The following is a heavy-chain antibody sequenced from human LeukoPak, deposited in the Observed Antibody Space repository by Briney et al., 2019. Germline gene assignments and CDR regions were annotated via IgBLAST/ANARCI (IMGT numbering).Heavy chain of an antibody. CDR2: ISGSGGST. CDR3: AKDRIWSGYSKYYFDC. Sequence: PGGSLRLSCAASGFTVSSNYMSWARQAPGKGLEWVSGISGSGGSTYYADSVKGRFTISRDNSKNTLYLQMNSLRAEDAAIYYCAKDRIWSGYSKYYFDCWGQGTLVTVSS. J-gene: IGHJ4*02. D-gene: IGHD3-3*01. CDR1: GFTVSSNY. V-gene: IGHV3-23*01.